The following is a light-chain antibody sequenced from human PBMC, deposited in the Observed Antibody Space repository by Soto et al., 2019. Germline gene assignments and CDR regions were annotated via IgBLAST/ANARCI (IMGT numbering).Light chain of an antibody. V-gene: IGLV1-44*01. J-gene: IGLJ2*01. CDR1: SSNIGRYT. Sequence: QSVLTQPPSASGTPGQRVTISCSGSSSNIGRYTVNWYQQLPGTAPTLLISTNNQRPAGVPDRFSGSKSGTSASLAISGLQSKDEADYHCAAWDDSLKGPAFGGGTKVTVL. CDR3: AAWDDSLKGPA. CDR2: TNN.